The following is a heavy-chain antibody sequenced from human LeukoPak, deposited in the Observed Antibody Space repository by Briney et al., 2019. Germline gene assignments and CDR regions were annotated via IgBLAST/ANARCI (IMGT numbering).Heavy chain of an antibody. CDR2: IWYDGSNK. D-gene: IGHD5-18*01. Sequence: PGGSLRLSCAASGFTFSSYGMHWVRQAPGKGLEWVAVIWYDGSNKYYADSVKGRFTISRDNSKNTLYLQMNGLRAEDTAVYYCARAPPLSGYSYHFDIWGQGTMVTVSS. V-gene: IGHV3-33*01. CDR3: ARAPPLSGYSYHFDI. CDR1: GFTFSSYG. J-gene: IGHJ3*02.